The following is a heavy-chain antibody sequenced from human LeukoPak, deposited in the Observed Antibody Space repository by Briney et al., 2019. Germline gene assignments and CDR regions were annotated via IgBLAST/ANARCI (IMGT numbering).Heavy chain of an antibody. J-gene: IGHJ4*02. D-gene: IGHD1-1*01. V-gene: IGHV4-4*07. CDR3: ATVTFDNEYYFDY. CDR1: GGSISGYY. Sequence: SETLSLTCTVSGGSISGYYWSWIRQPAGKGLEWIGRIYTSGSTNYNPSLKSRVTMSVDTSKNQFSLKLSSVTAADTAVYYCATVTFDNEYYFDYRGQGTLVTVSS. CDR2: IYTSGST.